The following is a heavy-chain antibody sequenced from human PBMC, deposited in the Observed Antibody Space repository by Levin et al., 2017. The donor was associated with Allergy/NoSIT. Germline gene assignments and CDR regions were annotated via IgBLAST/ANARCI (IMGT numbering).Heavy chain of an antibody. CDR3: ARCDSGTIFREGYYGMDV. Sequence: SSETLSLTCTVSGGSISSSSYYWGWIRQPPGKGLEWIGSIYYSGSTYYNPSLKSRVTISVDTSKNQFSLKLSSVTAADTAVYYCARCDSGTIFREGYYGMDVWGQGTTVTVSS. CDR1: GGSISSSSYY. D-gene: IGHD3-10*01. J-gene: IGHJ6*02. V-gene: IGHV4-39*01. CDR2: IYYSGST.